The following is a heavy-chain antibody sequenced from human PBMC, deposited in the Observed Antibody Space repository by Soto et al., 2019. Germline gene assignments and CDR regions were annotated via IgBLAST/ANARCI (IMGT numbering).Heavy chain of an antibody. D-gene: IGHD5-12*01. Sequence: SETLSLTCTVSGGSISSSSYYWGWIRQPPGKGLEWIGSIYYSGSTYYNPSLKSRVTISVDTSKNQFSLKLSTVTAADTAVYYCARHEIGDSRVDIVATITGWFAPWGQGTLVTVSS. CDR1: GGSISSSSYY. CDR2: IYYSGST. V-gene: IGHV4-39*01. J-gene: IGHJ5*02. CDR3: ARHEIGDSRVDIVATITGWFAP.